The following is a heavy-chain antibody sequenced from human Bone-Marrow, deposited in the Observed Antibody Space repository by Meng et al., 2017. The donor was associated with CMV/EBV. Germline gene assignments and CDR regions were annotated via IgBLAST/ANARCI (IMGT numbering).Heavy chain of an antibody. CDR2: ICCSCDRH. CDR3: ARSTSLYCSSTSCHRPFDY. V-gene: IGHV3-23*01. D-gene: IGHD2-2*01. Sequence: SNSARSWVRQSPGRGLEWLAVICCSCDRHNYDAAVKGRFTISSDNSKNTLYLQMRSLRSEDTAVYYCARSTSLYCSSTSCHRPFDYWGQGTLVTVSS. CDR1: SNSA. J-gene: IGHJ4*02.